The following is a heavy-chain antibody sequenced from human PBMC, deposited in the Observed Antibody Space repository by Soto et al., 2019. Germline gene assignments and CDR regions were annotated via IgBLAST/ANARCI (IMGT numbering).Heavy chain of an antibody. Sequence: GGSLRLSCAASGFTFSSYAMSWVRQAPGKGLEWVSAISGSGGSTYYADSVKGRFTISRDNSKNTLYLQMNSLRAEDTAVYYCAKTGTYYYDSSGYHDYWGQGTLVTVSS. CDR3: AKTGTYYYDSSGYHDY. CDR2: ISGSGGST. D-gene: IGHD3-22*01. J-gene: IGHJ4*02. V-gene: IGHV3-23*01. CDR1: GFTFSSYA.